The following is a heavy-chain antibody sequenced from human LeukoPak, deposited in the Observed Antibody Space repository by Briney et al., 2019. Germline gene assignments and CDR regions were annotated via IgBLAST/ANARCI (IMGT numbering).Heavy chain of an antibody. D-gene: IGHD6-13*01. CDR2: ISWNSGSI. V-gene: IGHV3-9*01. CDR1: EFTFDEYA. Sequence: RRSLRLSCAASEFTFDEYAMHWVRQAPGKGLEWVSGISWNSGSISYADSVKGRFTISRDNAKNSLYLQMNSLRAEDTALYYCAKDRASSSQYEYFDYWGQGTLVTVSS. J-gene: IGHJ4*02. CDR3: AKDRASSSQYEYFDY.